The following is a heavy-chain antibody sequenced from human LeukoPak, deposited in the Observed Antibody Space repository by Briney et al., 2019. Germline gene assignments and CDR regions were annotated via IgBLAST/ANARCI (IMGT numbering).Heavy chain of an antibody. D-gene: IGHD3-10*01. CDR2: ISATGDTT. CDR3: ARDAAGSGSYSDRRFDP. Sequence: GGSLRLSCAASGFTFIRHAMSWVRQAPGKGLEWVSAISATGDTTYYADSVKGRFTISRDNSKNMLYLQMNSLRPEDTAVYYCARDAAGSGSYSDRRFDPWGQGTLVTVSS. CDR1: GFTFIRHA. J-gene: IGHJ5*02. V-gene: IGHV3-23*01.